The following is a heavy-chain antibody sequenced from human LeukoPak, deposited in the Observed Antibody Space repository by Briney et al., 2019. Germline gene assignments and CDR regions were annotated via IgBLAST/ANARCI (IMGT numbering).Heavy chain of an antibody. D-gene: IGHD5-24*01. CDR2: IYYSGST. J-gene: IGHJ4*02. CDR1: GGSISSSSYY. Sequence: SETLSLTCTVSGGSISSSSYYWGWIRQPPGKGLEWIGGIYYSGSTYYNPSLKSRVTISVDTSKNQFSLKLSSVTAADTAVYYCARDEGDGYNYGFDYWGQGTLVTVSS. CDR3: ARDEGDGYNYGFDY. V-gene: IGHV4-39*07.